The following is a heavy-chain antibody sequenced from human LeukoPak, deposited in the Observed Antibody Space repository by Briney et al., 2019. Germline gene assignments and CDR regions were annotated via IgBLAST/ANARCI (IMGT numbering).Heavy chain of an antibody. D-gene: IGHD6-19*01. Sequence: SETLSLTCAVSGYSISSSNWWSWIRQPPGKGLEWIGEINHSGSTNHNPSLKSRVTISVDTSKNQFSLKLSSVTAADTAVYYCARGGGYSSGWYSHYYYGMDVWGQGTTVTVSS. CDR1: GYSISSSNW. J-gene: IGHJ6*02. CDR3: ARGGGYSSGWYSHYYYGMDV. V-gene: IGHV4-4*02. CDR2: INHSGST.